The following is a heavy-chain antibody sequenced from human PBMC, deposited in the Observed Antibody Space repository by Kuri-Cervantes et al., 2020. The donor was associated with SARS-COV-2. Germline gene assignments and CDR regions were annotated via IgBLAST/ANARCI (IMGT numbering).Heavy chain of an antibody. D-gene: IGHD5-18*01. CDR2: IRYDGSNK. CDR3: AVQPRYYYYYMDV. Sequence: GGSLRLSCAASGFTFSSYWMSWVRQAPGKGLEWVAFIRYDGSNKYYADSVKGRFTISRDNSKNTLYLQMNSLRAEDTAVYYCAVQPRYYYYYMDVWGKGTTVTVSS. V-gene: IGHV3-30*02. J-gene: IGHJ6*03. CDR1: GFTFSSYW.